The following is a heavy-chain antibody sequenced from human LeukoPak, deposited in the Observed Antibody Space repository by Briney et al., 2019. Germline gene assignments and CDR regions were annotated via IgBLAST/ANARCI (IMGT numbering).Heavy chain of an antibody. V-gene: IGHV4-59*01. CDR1: GGSISSYY. D-gene: IGHD3-22*01. CDR3: ARDTLTYYYDSSGYEVYYYYGMDV. J-gene: IGHJ6*02. Sequence: SETLSLTCTVSGGSISSYYWSWIRQPPGKGLEWIGYIYYSGSTNYNPSLKSRVTMSVDTSKNQFSLKLSSVTAADTAVYYCARDTLTYYYDSSGYEVYYYYGMDVWGQGTTVTVSS. CDR2: IYYSGST.